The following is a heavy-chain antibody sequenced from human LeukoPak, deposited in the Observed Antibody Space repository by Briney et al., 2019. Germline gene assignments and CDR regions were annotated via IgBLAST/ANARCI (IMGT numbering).Heavy chain of an antibody. CDR3: ARRRGYSRSYYYFDY. Sequence: SETLSLTCTVSGGSISGNTYYWGWIRQPPGKGLEWIGSMFYNGSPYYNPSLKSRVTISVDTSNNQFSLRVSSVTAADTAVYYCARRRGYSRSYYYFDYWGQGTLVTVSS. J-gene: IGHJ4*02. D-gene: IGHD6-13*01. V-gene: IGHV4-39*01. CDR1: GGSISGNTYY. CDR2: MFYNGSP.